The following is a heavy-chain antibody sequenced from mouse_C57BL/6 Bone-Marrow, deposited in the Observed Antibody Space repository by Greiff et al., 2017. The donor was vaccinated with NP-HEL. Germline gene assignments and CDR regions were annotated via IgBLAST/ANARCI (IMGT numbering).Heavy chain of an antibody. V-gene: IGHV1-76*01. J-gene: IGHJ1*03. CDR2: IYPGSGNT. CDR1: GYTFTDYY. D-gene: IGHD1-1*01. CDR3: ARLEIYYYGSSPHWYFDV. Sequence: VQLQESGAELVRPGASVKLSCKASGYTFTDYYINWVKQRPGQGLEWIARIYPGSGNTYYNEKFKGKATLTAEKSSSTAYMPLSSLTSEASAVYFCARLEIYYYGSSPHWYFDVWGTGTTVTVSA.